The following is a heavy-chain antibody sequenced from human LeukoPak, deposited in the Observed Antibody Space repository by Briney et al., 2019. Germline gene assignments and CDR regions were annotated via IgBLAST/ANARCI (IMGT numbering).Heavy chain of an antibody. J-gene: IGHJ3*02. V-gene: IGHV3-23*01. CDR3: AKETVVVVAATPDAFDI. D-gene: IGHD2-15*01. Sequence: GGSLRLSCAASGFTFSSYAMSWVRQAPGKGLEWVSGIIGSGGSTHYADSVKDRFTISRDNSKNTLYLQMNSLRAEDTAVYYCAKETVVVVAATPDAFDIWGQGTMVTVSS. CDR1: GFTFSSYA. CDR2: IIGSGGST.